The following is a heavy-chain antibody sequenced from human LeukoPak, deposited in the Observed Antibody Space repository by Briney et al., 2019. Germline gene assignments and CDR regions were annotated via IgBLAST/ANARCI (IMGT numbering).Heavy chain of an antibody. V-gene: IGHV2-5*01. Sequence: SWIRQPPGKALEWLALIYWNDDKRYSPSLKSRLTINRDTSKNQVVLTMTNMDPVDTATYYCAHRLGSYYDFWSGWVDYWGQGTLVTVSS. D-gene: IGHD3-3*01. CDR2: IYWNDDK. J-gene: IGHJ4*02. CDR3: AHRLGSYYDFWSGWVDY.